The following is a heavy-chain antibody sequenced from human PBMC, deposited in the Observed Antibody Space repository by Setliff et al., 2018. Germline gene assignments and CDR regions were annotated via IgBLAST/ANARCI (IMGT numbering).Heavy chain of an antibody. Sequence: SETLSLTCTVSGYSISSGYIWGWIRQPPGKGLEWVGNIGHTGSINYNPSLKSRLPISRDTSKNQVSLKLNSVTATYTAVYYCARDLGHGGDSDYWGQGIRVTVSS. CDR1: GYSISSGYI. CDR3: ARDLGHGGDSDY. D-gene: IGHD2-21*02. J-gene: IGHJ4*01. CDR2: IGHTGSI. V-gene: IGHV4-38-2*02.